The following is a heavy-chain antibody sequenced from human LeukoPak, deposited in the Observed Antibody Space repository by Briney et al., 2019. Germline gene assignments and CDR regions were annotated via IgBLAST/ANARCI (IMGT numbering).Heavy chain of an antibody. J-gene: IGHJ4*02. CDR3: ARDPGDFDGLDY. CDR2: MSTSSSYI. CDR1: GFTFSSYS. Sequence: GGSLRLSCAASGFTFSSYSMNWVRQAPGKGLEWVSSMSTSSSYIFNADSVKGRFTISRDNANNSLYLQMNSLRAEDTAVYCCARDPGDFDGLDYWGQGTLVTVSS. V-gene: IGHV3-21*01. D-gene: IGHD3-9*01.